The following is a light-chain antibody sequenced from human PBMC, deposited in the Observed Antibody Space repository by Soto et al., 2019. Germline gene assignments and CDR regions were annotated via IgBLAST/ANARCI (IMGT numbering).Light chain of an antibody. Sequence: EIVLTQSPATLSLSPGERATLSCRASQSVSRSFAWFQQIPGQAPRLLIYGASNRATGIPDRFSGSGSGTDFTLTISRLEPEDFAVYYCQQYGSSGTFGQGTKWIS. CDR2: GAS. CDR3: QQYGSSGT. CDR1: QSVSRS. V-gene: IGKV3-20*01. J-gene: IGKJ1*01.